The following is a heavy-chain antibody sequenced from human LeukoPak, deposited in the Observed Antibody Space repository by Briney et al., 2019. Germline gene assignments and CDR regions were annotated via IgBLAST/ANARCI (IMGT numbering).Heavy chain of an antibody. Sequence: EASVKVSCKASGGTFSSYAISWVRQAPGQGLEWMGGIIPIFGTANYAQKFQGRVTITADESTSTAYMELSSLRSEDTAVYYCATLVVPAATDTSIDYWGQGTLVTVSS. D-gene: IGHD2-2*01. CDR2: IIPIFGTA. CDR3: ATLVVPAATDTSIDY. J-gene: IGHJ4*02. CDR1: GGTFSSYA. V-gene: IGHV1-69*01.